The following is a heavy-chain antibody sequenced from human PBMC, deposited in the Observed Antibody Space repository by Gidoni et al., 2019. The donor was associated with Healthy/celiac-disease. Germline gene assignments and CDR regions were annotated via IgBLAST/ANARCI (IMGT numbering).Heavy chain of an antibody. J-gene: IGHJ5*02. D-gene: IGHD3-10*01. CDR1: GYCFTSCW. V-gene: IGHV5-51*03. Sequence: VQLVHSGAEVKKPGESLKISCKGSGYCFTSCWLGWVRKRPRKGLECMGIIYPGDSDTRYSPSFQGQVTISADKSICTAYLQWSSLKAADTAMYYCARRIPMVRGVKGVDWFDPWGQGTLVTVSS. CDR2: IYPGDSDT. CDR3: ARRIPMVRGVKGVDWFDP.